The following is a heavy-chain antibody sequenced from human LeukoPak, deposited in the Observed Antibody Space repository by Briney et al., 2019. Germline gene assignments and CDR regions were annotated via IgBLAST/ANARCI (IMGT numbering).Heavy chain of an antibody. V-gene: IGHV1-46*01. Sequence: ASVKVSCKASGYTFTSYYMHWVRQAPGQGLEWMGIINPSGGNTSYAQKFQGRVTMTRDTSTSTVYMELSSLRSEDTAVYYCARDLSMVRGVIRPPFGYWGQGTLVTVSS. CDR1: GYTFTSYY. D-gene: IGHD3-10*01. CDR3: ARDLSMVRGVIRPPFGY. J-gene: IGHJ4*02. CDR2: INPSGGNT.